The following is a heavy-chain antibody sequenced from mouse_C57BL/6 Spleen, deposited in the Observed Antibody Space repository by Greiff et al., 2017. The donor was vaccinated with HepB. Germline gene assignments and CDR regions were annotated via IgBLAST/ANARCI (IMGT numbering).Heavy chain of an antibody. Sequence: VQLQQSGPELVKPGASVKISCKASGYTFTDYYMNWVKQSHGKSLEWIGDINPNNGGTSYNQKFKGKATLTVDKSSSTAYMELRSLTSEDSAVYYCAELGREGFDYWGQGTTLTVSS. D-gene: IGHD4-1*01. V-gene: IGHV1-26*01. CDR2: INPNNGGT. CDR1: GYTFTDYY. CDR3: AELGREGFDY. J-gene: IGHJ2*01.